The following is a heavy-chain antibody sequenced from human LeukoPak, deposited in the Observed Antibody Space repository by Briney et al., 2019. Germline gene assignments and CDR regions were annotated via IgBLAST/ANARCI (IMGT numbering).Heavy chain of an antibody. Sequence: ASVSVSCKASGYTFTGYYMHWVRQAPGQGLEWMGWINPNSGGTNYAQKFQGRVTMTRDTSISTAYMELSRLRSDDTAVYYCARTYGSGTRWFDHWGQGTLVTVSS. CDR1: GYTFTGYY. CDR3: ARTYGSGTRWFDH. CDR2: INPNSGGT. J-gene: IGHJ5*02. D-gene: IGHD3-10*01. V-gene: IGHV1-2*02.